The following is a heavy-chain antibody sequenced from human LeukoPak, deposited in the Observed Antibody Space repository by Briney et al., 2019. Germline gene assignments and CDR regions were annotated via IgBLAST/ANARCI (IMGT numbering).Heavy chain of an antibody. V-gene: IGHV4-59*08. D-gene: IGHD6-19*01. CDR2: IYYTGGT. J-gene: IGHJ4*02. CDR1: GGSIASNY. CDR3: AKYGNSGWVIDN. Sequence: SETLSLTCTVSGGSIASNYWTWSRQPPGKGLEYIGYIYYTGGTNYNPSLKSRVTISVDTSKNQFSLELTSVTAADTAVYFCAKYGNSGWVIDNWGQGTLVTVSS.